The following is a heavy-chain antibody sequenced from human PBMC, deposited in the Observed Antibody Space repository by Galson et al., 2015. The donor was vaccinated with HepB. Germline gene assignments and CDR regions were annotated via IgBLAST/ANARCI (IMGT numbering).Heavy chain of an antibody. CDR1: GFTFSSYA. CDR2: ISYDGSNK. D-gene: IGHD6-19*01. CDR3: ARDQESTAVAASFGAFDI. J-gene: IGHJ3*02. Sequence: SLRLSCAASGFTFSSYAMHWVRQAPGKGLEWVAVISYDGSNKYYADSVKGRFTISRDNSKNTLYLQMNSLRAEDTAVYYCARDQESTAVAASFGAFDIWGQGTMVTVSS. V-gene: IGHV3-30*04.